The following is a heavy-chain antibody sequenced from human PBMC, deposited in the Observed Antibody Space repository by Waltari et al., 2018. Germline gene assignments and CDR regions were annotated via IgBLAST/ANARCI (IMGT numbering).Heavy chain of an antibody. CDR3: ARGTPRGIAARPGTFYYYGMDV. Sequence: QVQLVQSGATVTTPGSSVKVSCKASGATFSSYAISWVRQAPGHGLEWMGGIIPIFGTANYEQKFQGRVTITADESTSTAYMELSSLRSEDTAVYYCARGTPRGIAARPGTFYYYGMDVWGQGTTVTVSS. CDR1: GATFSSYA. D-gene: IGHD6-6*01. CDR2: IIPIFGTA. J-gene: IGHJ6*02. V-gene: IGHV1-69*01.